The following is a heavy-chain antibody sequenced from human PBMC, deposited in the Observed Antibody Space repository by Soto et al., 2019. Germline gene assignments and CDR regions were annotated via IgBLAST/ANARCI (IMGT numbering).Heavy chain of an antibody. Sequence: QVQLVESGGGLVKPGESLRLSCAASGFTFSDYYMSGIRQAPGQGLEWVSYISNSGYTIHYTDSVKGRFTISRDTARNSLHLEMNSLRAEDTAVYYCARDSGSPPDYYMDVWGRGTTVTVSS. CDR3: ARDSGSPPDYYMDV. J-gene: IGHJ6*03. V-gene: IGHV3-11*01. D-gene: IGHD1-26*01. CDR1: GFTFSDYY. CDR2: ISNSGYTI.